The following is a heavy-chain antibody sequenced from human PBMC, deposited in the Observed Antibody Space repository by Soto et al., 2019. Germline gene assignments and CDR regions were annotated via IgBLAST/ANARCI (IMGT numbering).Heavy chain of an antibody. CDR1: GYSFTSYW. CDR3: ARTAAAGKYYYGVDV. V-gene: IGHV5-51*01. D-gene: IGHD6-13*01. Sequence: GESRKISCKGSGYSFTSYWIGWVRQIPWKGLEWMGIIYPGDSDTRYSPSFQGQVTISADKSISTAYLQWSSLKASDTAIYYCARTAAAGKYYYGVDVWGQGTTVTVSS. CDR2: IYPGDSDT. J-gene: IGHJ6*02.